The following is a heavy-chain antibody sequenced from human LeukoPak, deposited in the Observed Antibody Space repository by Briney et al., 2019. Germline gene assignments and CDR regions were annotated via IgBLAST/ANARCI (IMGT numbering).Heavy chain of an antibody. J-gene: IGHJ3*02. Sequence: GGSLRLSCATSGFSFNTYWMHWVRQAPGKGLVWVSHINADGSNIDYADSVKGRFTISRDNAKNTLYLQMNSLRAEDTAVYYCAKDPEDYYDSSGYYDAFDIWGQGTMVTVSS. D-gene: IGHD3-22*01. V-gene: IGHV3-74*01. CDR3: AKDPEDYYDSSGYYDAFDI. CDR1: GFSFNTYW. CDR2: INADGSNI.